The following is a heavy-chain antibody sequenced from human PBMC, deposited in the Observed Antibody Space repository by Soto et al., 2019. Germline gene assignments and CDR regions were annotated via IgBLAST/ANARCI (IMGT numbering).Heavy chain of an antibody. J-gene: IGHJ4*02. CDR3: ARESEDLTSNFDY. Sequence: EVQLVESGGGLVKPGGSLRLSCAASGFTFTRYSMNWVRQAPGKGLEWVSSISSTTNYIYYGDSMKGRFTISRDNAKTSLYLEMNSLRAEDRAVYYCARESEDLTSNFDYWGQGPLVTVSS. CDR1: GFTFTRYS. V-gene: IGHV3-21*06. CDR2: ISSTTNYI.